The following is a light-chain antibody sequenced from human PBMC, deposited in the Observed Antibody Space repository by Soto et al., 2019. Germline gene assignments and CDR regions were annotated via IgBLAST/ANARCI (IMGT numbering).Light chain of an antibody. V-gene: IGLV2-14*01. Sequence: QSALTQPASVSGSPGQSITISCTGTSSDVGGYNYVSWYQQHPGKAPNLMISEVSNRPSGVSYRFSGSKSGNTASLTISGLQAEDEADYYCNSYKTNSTWVFGGGTKLTVL. CDR2: EVS. J-gene: IGLJ2*01. CDR3: NSYKTNSTWV. CDR1: SSDVGGYNY.